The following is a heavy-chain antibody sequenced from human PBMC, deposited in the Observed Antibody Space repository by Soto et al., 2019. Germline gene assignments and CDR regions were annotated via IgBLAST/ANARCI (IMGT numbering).Heavy chain of an antibody. CDR2: IDWDDDK. CDR3: AKTGTDGSWFDP. D-gene: IGHD1-1*01. J-gene: IGHJ5*02. CDR1: GFSLRNSGMR. Sequence: SGPYAGEPTQTLTLTCTFSGFSLRNSGMRVSWIRQPPGKALEWLARIDWDDDKFYSTSLKTRLTISKDTSKNQVVLTMTNMDPVDTATYFCAKTGTDGSWFDPWGQGTLVTVSS. V-gene: IGHV2-70*04.